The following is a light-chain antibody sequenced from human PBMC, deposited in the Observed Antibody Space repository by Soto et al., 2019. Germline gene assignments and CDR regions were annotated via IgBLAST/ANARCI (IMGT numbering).Light chain of an antibody. CDR1: QSVSSN. J-gene: IGKJ1*01. Sequence: EIVMTQSPATLSVSPGERATLSCRASQSVSSNLAWYQQKPGQAPRLLIYGASTRATGIPARFSGSGSGTEFTLTISSLQSEDFAVYYCQQYTTWPPWTFGQGTKVEIQ. V-gene: IGKV3-15*01. CDR3: QQYTTWPPWT. CDR2: GAS.